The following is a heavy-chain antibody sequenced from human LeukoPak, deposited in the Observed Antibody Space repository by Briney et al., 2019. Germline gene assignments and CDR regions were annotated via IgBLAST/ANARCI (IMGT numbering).Heavy chain of an antibody. J-gene: IGHJ4*02. CDR1: GGTFSSYG. V-gene: IGHV1-18*01. D-gene: IGHD5-18*01. CDR3: ARGIEGYSYGSGYY. Sequence: ASVKVSCKASGGTFSSYGISWVRQAPGQGLEWMGWISAYNGNTNYAQKLQGRVTMTTDTSTSTAYMELRSLRSDDTAVYYCARGIEGYSYGSGYYWGQGTLVTVSS. CDR2: ISAYNGNT.